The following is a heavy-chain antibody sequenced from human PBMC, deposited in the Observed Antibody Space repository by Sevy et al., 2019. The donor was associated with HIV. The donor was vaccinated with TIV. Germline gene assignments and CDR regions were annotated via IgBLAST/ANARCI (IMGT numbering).Heavy chain of an antibody. D-gene: IGHD4-17*01. V-gene: IGHV3-48*03. CDR1: GFTFSSYE. CDR2: ISNSGTSI. Sequence: GGSLRLSCAASGFTFSSYEMNWVRQAPGKGLEWVSYISNSGTSIYYSDSVKGRFTISRDNARNSLYLQMNSLRAEDTAVYYCARDLPRSANTVAHFDYWGQGTLVTVSS. CDR3: ARDLPRSANTVAHFDY. J-gene: IGHJ4*02.